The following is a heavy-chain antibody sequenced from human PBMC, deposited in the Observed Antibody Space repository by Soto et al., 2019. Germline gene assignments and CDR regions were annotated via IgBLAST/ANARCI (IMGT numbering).Heavy chain of an antibody. CDR3: ARGGMTTVTPSTWATLPKNDY. CDR2: MNPNSGNT. Sequence: QVQLVQSGAEVKKPGASVKVSCKASGYTFTSYDINWVRQATGQGLEWMGWMNPNSGNTGYAQKFQGRVTMTRNTPISTANMGLSSLRSEDTAVYYCARGGMTTVTPSTWATLPKNDYWGQGTLVTVSS. V-gene: IGHV1-8*01. D-gene: IGHD4-17*01. J-gene: IGHJ4*02. CDR1: GYTFTSYD.